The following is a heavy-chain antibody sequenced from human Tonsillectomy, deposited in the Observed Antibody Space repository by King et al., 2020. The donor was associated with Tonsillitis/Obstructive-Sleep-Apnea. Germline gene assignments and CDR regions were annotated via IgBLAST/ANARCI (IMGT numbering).Heavy chain of an antibody. Sequence: VQLVESGGGVVQPGRSLRLSCAASGFIFSSYGMHWVRQAPGKGLEWLALISFDGSNKHYADSVKGRFTISRDNSKNTLYLQMNSLRAEDTAVYYCAKSTEWTTGIYYYYYYMDVWGKGTTVTVSS. CDR3: AKSTEWTTGIYYYYYYMDV. CDR2: ISFDGSNK. J-gene: IGHJ6*03. D-gene: IGHD1-1*01. V-gene: IGHV3-30*18. CDR1: GFIFSSYG.